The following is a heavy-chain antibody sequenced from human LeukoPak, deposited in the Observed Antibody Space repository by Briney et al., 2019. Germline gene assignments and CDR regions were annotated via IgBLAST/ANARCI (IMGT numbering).Heavy chain of an antibody. V-gene: IGHV4-4*07. Sequence: SETLSLTWTVSGGSISSYYWSWIRQPAGKGLEWIGRIYTSGSTNYNPSLKSRVTMSVDTSKNQFSLKLSSVTAADTAVYYCARGSLAVAQPFAFDIWGQGTMVTVSS. D-gene: IGHD6-19*01. CDR2: IYTSGST. J-gene: IGHJ3*02. CDR3: ARGSLAVAQPFAFDI. CDR1: GGSISSYY.